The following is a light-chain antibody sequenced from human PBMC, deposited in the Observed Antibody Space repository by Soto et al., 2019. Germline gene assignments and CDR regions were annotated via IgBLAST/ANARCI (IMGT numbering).Light chain of an antibody. CDR3: AAWDDSLNGYV. V-gene: IGLV1-40*01. CDR1: SSNIGSLYD. CDR2: DNN. J-gene: IGLJ1*01. Sequence: QSVLTQPPSVSGAPGQRVTISCTGSSSNIGSLYDVHWYQHLPGTAPKLLIYDNNNRPSGVPDRFSGSKSGTSASLAIIGLQAEDEADYYCAAWDDSLNGYVFGTGTKLTVL.